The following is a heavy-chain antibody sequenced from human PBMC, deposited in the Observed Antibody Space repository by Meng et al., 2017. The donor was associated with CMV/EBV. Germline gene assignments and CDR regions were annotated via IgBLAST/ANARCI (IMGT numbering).Heavy chain of an antibody. D-gene: IGHD4-17*01. J-gene: IGHJ2*01. Sequence: GQLGQSGARVKKPGSAVKVSCKASGGTFSSYAISWVRQAPGQGLEWMGGIIPIFGTANYAQKFQGRVTITADESTSTAYMELSSLRSEDTAVYYCAREVDDYGDGWYFDLWGRGTLVTVSS. CDR1: GGTFSSYA. V-gene: IGHV1-69*12. CDR3: AREVDDYGDGWYFDL. CDR2: IIPIFGTA.